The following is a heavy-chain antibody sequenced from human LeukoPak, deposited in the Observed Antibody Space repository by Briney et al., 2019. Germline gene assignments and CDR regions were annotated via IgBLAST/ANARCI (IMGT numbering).Heavy chain of an antibody. J-gene: IGHJ5*02. CDR3: ARGTGTTVGWFDP. V-gene: IGHV1-69*05. CDR1: GGTFSSYA. CDR2: IIPIFGTA. D-gene: IGHD1-7*01. Sequence: ASVKVSSEASGGTFSSYAISWVRQAPGQGLEWMGGIIPIFGTANYAQKFQGRVTITTDESTSTAYMELSSLRSEDTAVYYCARGTGTTVGWFDPWGQGTLVTVSS.